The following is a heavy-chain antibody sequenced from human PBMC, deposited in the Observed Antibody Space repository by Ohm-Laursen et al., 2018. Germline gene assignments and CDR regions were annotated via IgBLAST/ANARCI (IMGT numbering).Heavy chain of an antibody. D-gene: IGHD6-13*01. CDR1: GGSISSYY. CDR2: IYTSGST. J-gene: IGHJ3*02. CDR3: ATSPGTGYSSSWSAFDI. V-gene: IGHV4-4*07. Sequence: SDTLSLTCTVSGGSISSYYWSWIRQPAGKGLEWIGRIYTSGSTNYNPSLKSRVTMSVDTSKNQFSLKLSSVTAADTAVYYCATSPGTGYSSSWSAFDIWGQGTMVTVSS.